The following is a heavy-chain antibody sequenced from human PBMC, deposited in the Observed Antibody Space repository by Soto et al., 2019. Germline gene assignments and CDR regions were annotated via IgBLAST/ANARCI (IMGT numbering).Heavy chain of an antibody. CDR3: ARDREYSGDNWFDH. J-gene: IGHJ5*02. Sequence: QAQLVEYGGGVVQPGRSLRLSCAASGFIFNNYGIHWVRQAPGMGLEWVAVMSSDGSKEYYGDSVKGRVTVYRDNSKDTLYLQMSSLRAEDTAVYYGARDREYSGDNWFDHWGQGTLVTVSS. CDR1: GFIFNNYG. V-gene: IGHV3-33*01. CDR2: MSSDGSKE. D-gene: IGHD2-21*01.